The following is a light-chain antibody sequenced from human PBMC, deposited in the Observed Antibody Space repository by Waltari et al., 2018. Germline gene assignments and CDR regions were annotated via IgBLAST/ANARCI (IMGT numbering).Light chain of an antibody. CDR1: QGIDKNY. V-gene: IGKV1-39*01. Sequence: DIQMTQSPSSLSASVGDRVTITCRESQGIDKNYLGWYQQKPGKAPKLLIYSASTLQSGVPSRFSGSGSGTDFTLTISSLQPEDFATYYCQQSHTTPRFSFGGGTKVDIK. J-gene: IGKJ4*01. CDR2: SAS. CDR3: QQSHTTPRFS.